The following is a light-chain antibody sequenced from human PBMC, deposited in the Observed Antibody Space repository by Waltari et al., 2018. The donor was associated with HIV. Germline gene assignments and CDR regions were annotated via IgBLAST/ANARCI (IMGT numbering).Light chain of an antibody. CDR1: QSVSSSY. Sequence: EIVLTQSPGTLSLSPGERATISCRASQSVSSSYLAWYQQKPGQAPRLLIYHASSRATGIPDMFSGSGSGTDFTLTISGLEPEDFAVYSCQQYGRSPYTFGQGTRLEIK. CDR3: QQYGRSPYT. V-gene: IGKV3-20*01. J-gene: IGKJ2*01. CDR2: HAS.